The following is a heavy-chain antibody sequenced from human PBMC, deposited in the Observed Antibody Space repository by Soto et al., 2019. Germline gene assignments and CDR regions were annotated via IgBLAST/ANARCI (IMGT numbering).Heavy chain of an antibody. CDR3: ASMDSSGYPPARDY. CDR2: ISYDGSNK. Sequence: QVQLVESGGGVVQPGRSLRLSCAASGFTFSSYAMHWVRQAPGKGLERVAVISYDGSNKYYADSVKGRFTISRDNSKNTLYLQMNSLRAEDTAVYYCASMDSSGYPPARDYWGQGTLVSVSS. CDR1: GFTFSSYA. D-gene: IGHD3-22*01. J-gene: IGHJ4*02. V-gene: IGHV3-30-3*01.